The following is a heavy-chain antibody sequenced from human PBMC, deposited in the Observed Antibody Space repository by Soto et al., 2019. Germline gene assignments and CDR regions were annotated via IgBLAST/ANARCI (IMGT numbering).Heavy chain of an antibody. CDR2: IIPFFGTA. V-gene: IGHV1-69*12. CDR1: GGTFNSFA. Sequence: QVQLVQSGAEVKKPGSSVKVSCKASGGTFNSFAISWVRQAPGQGLEWMGGIIPFFGTANYAQKFQGRVTITADESTRTAYMELSSLRSEDTAMYYCASRYYYDTGGYYYDGGVYWGQGTLVTVSS. J-gene: IGHJ4*02. D-gene: IGHD3-22*01. CDR3: ASRYYYDTGGYYYDGGVY.